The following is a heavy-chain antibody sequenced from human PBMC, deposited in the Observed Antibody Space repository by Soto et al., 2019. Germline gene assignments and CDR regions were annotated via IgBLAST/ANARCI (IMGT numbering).Heavy chain of an antibody. CDR1: GYTFTHYD. Sequence: QMQLVQSGADMKKPGASVKVSCKASGYTFTHYDINWLRQATGQGLEWMGWMNPNTGNTGFAQKFQDRVTMTRNTSISTAYMELSSLRSEDTALYLCARGGWGPPFDFWGQGTPVTVSS. D-gene: IGHD3-16*01. V-gene: IGHV1-8*01. J-gene: IGHJ4*02. CDR2: MNPNTGNT. CDR3: ARGGWGPPFDF.